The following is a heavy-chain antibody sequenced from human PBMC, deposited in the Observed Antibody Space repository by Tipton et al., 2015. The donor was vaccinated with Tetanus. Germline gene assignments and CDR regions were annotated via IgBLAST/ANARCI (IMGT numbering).Heavy chain of an antibody. D-gene: IGHD3-3*02. CDR2: ILYTGST. J-gene: IGHJ3*02. Sequence: TLSLTCTVSGGSIRSGGFYWSWIRQHPGKGLEWIGYILYTGSTYHNPSLKSRLTISVDTSKNQFSLNLSSVTAADTAVYYCAKDHFRDAFDIWGQGTMVTVSS. CDR3: AKDHFRDAFDI. CDR1: GGSIRSGGFY. V-gene: IGHV4-31*03.